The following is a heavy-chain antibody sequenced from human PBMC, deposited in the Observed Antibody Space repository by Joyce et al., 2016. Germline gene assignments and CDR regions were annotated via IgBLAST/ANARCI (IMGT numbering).Heavy chain of an antibody. D-gene: IGHD6-25*01. CDR2: ISHNDVRT. CDR3: AKGRRAAYYYGMDV. CDR1: VISFRSFS. Sequence: EEQLVESGGGLVQPGGSLRLSCAAPVISFRSFSMHWVRQAPGKGLEYVSAISHNDVRTYYADSVKGRFTISRDISKNTLYLQMGSLSVEDTGIYYCAKGRRAAYYYGMDVWGQGTTVTVAS. V-gene: IGHV3-64*07. J-gene: IGHJ6*02.